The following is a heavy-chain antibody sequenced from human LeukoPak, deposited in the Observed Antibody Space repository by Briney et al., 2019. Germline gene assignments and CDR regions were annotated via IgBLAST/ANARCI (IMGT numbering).Heavy chain of an antibody. Sequence: GVSLRLSCAASGFTFSSYSMNWLRQAPGKGLEWVSYISSSGSTRTYADSVKGRFTISRDNAKNSLSLDMNSVRAEDTAVYYCAREIVSAVAGNFAYWGQGTLVTV. V-gene: IGHV3-48*04. CDR3: AREIVSAVAGNFAY. D-gene: IGHD6-19*01. CDR1: GFTFSSYS. J-gene: IGHJ4*02. CDR2: ISSSGSTR.